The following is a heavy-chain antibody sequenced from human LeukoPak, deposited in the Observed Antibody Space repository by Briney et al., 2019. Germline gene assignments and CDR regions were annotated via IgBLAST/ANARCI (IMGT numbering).Heavy chain of an antibody. CDR1: GFTFSWYA. D-gene: IGHD6-19*01. V-gene: IGHV3-64D*09. CDR2: ISSNGGST. CDR3: VKGSSGWYEGYFDY. Sequence: GGSLRLSCSASGFTFSWYAMHWVRQAPGKGLEYVSTISSNGGSTYYADSVKGRFTISRDNSKNTLYLQMSSLRAEDTAVYYCVKGSSGWYEGYFDYWGQGTLVTVSS. J-gene: IGHJ4*02.